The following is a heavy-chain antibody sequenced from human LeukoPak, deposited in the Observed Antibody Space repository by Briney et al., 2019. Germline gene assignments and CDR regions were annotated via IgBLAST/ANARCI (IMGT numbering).Heavy chain of an antibody. V-gene: IGHV3-30*04. CDR1: GPPFSRYA. D-gene: IGHD3-3*01. Sequence: GRSLRPSCAAYGPPFSRYAMHWVSQVPGKGLEWVARISNDATNEYYADSVKGRFTISRDNSKNTLYLQMNSLRAEDTAVYYCARADVWLKYYFDYWGQGTLVAVSS. CDR3: ARADVWLKYYFDY. CDR2: ISNDATNE. J-gene: IGHJ4*02.